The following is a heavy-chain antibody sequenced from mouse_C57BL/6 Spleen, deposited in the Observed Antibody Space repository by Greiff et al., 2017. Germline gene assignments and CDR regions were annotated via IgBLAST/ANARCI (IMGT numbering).Heavy chain of an antibody. V-gene: IGHV5-17*01. CDR3: AYYGGFAY. D-gene: IGHD2-1*01. CDR1: GFTFSDYG. J-gene: IGHJ3*01. Sequence: EVKLVESGGGLVKPGGSLKLSCAASGFTFSDYGMHWVRQAPEQGLEWVAYISSGSSTIYYADTVKGRFTLSRDNATNTLFLQLTSLRSEDRAMYYCAYYGGFAYWGQGTLVTVSA. CDR2: ISSGSSTI.